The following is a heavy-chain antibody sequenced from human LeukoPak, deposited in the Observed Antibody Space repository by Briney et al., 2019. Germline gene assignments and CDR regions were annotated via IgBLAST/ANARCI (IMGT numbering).Heavy chain of an antibody. J-gene: IGHJ5*02. CDR1: GGSISSSSYY. CDR3: ASIGLELWGFDP. D-gene: IGHD1-7*01. V-gene: IGHV4-39*01. CDR2: IYYSGST. Sequence: SETLSLTCTVSGGSISSSSYYWGWIRQPPGKGLEWIGSIYYSGSTYYNPSLKSRVTISVDTSKNQFSLKLSSVTAADTAVYYCASIGLELWGFDPWGQGTLVTVSS.